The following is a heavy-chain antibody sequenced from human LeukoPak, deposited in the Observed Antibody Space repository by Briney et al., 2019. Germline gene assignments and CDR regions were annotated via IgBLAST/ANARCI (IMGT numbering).Heavy chain of an antibody. J-gene: IGHJ6*03. Sequence: SETLSLACAVYGGSFSGYYWSWIRQPPGKGLEWIGEINHSGSTNYNPSLKSRVTISVDTSKNQFSLKLSSVTAADTAVYYCARGVGARALYYYYYMDVWGKGTTVTVSS. V-gene: IGHV4-34*01. CDR3: ARGVGARALYYYYYMDV. D-gene: IGHD2-15*01. CDR1: GGSFSGYY. CDR2: INHSGST.